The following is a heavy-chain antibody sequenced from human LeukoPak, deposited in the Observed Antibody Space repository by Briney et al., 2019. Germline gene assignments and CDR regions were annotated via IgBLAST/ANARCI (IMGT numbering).Heavy chain of an antibody. Sequence: VGSLRLSCAASRLSLSSYGMHWVRQAPGKGLEWLTFIHYDGSNKYYANSVAGRFTISRANSKNTLYLQMNSLRPEDTAVYYCAKDQGRLGASMADSWGPGTLVTVSS. CDR3: AKDQGRLGASMADS. CDR1: RLSLSSYG. D-gene: IGHD1-26*01. V-gene: IGHV3-30*02. CDR2: IHYDGSNK. J-gene: IGHJ4*02.